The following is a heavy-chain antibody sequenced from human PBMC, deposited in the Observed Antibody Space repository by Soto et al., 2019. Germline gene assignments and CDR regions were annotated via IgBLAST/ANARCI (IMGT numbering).Heavy chain of an antibody. V-gene: IGHV3-33*01. D-gene: IGHD3-16*01. Sequence: PGGSLRLSCAASGVTFSSYGMDGVRQAPGKGLEWVAVIWYDGSNKYYADSVKGRFTISRDNSKNTLYLQMNSLRAEDTAVYYCARNGGANNWFDPWGQGTLVTVSS. CDR2: IWYDGSNK. CDR3: ARNGGANNWFDP. CDR1: GVTFSSYG. J-gene: IGHJ5*02.